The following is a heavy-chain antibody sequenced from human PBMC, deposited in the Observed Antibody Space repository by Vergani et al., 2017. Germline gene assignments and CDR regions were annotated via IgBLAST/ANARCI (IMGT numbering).Heavy chain of an antibody. Sequence: QVQLQESGPGLVKPSETLSLTCAVYGGSFSGYYWSWIRQPPGKGLEWIGEINHSGSTNYNPSLKSRVTISVDTSKNQFSLKLSSVTAADTAVYYCARGGDSSGWGWVYWGQGTLVTVSS. CDR2: INHSGST. CDR1: GGSFSGYY. V-gene: IGHV4-34*01. D-gene: IGHD6-19*01. CDR3: ARGGDSSGWGWVY. J-gene: IGHJ4*02.